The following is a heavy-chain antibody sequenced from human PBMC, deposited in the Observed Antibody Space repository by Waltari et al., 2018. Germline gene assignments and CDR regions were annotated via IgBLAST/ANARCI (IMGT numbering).Heavy chain of an antibody. Sequence: QVQLQQWGAGLLKPSETLSLTCAVYGGSFSGYYWSWSRQAPGKGLEWIGEINHNGSTNYNRCLKSRVTISVDTSKNQFTMKLSYVTAADTAVYYCARGGARRGFDYWGQGTLVTVSS. V-gene: IGHV4-34*01. J-gene: IGHJ4*02. D-gene: IGHD3-10*01. CDR1: GGSFSGYY. CDR3: ARGGARRGFDY. CDR2: INHNGST.